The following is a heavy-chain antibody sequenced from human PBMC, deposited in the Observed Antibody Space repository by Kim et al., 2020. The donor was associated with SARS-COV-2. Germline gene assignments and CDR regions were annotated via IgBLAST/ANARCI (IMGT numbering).Heavy chain of an antibody. CDR2: IHYSGST. V-gene: IGHV4-31*03. D-gene: IGHD3-22*01. Sequence: SETLSLTCTVSGGSISSGGYYWSWIRQHPGKGLEWIGYIHYSGSTYYNPSLKSRVTISVDTSKNQFSLKLSSVTAADTAVYYCASLASGHYAFDIWGQGTMVTVSS. CDR1: GGSISSGGYY. CDR3: ASLASGHYAFDI. J-gene: IGHJ3*02.